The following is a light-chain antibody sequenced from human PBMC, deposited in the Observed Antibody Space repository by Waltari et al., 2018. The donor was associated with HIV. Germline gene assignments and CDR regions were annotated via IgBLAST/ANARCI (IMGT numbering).Light chain of an antibody. CDR3: QQLNSYPHS. CDR2: AAS. V-gene: IGKV1-9*01. Sequence: DIQLTQSPSFLSASVGDRVTITCRASQGISSYLAWYQQKPGKAPKLLIYAASSLQSGVPSRFSGSGSGTEFTLTISSLQPEDFATYYCQQLNSYPHSFGQGTKLVIK. CDR1: QGISSY. J-gene: IGKJ2*03.